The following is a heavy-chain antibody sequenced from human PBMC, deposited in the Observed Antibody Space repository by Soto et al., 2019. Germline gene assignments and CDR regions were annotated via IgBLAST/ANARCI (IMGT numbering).Heavy chain of an antibody. CDR3: ARETSYDFWSGPQTMDV. CDR1: GFTFSSDV. D-gene: IGHD3-3*01. V-gene: IGHV3-33*01. J-gene: IGHJ6*02. Sequence: QVQLVESGGGVVQPGTSLRLSCAPYGFTFSSDVMHWVRQAPGKGLEWVAVVHYDGTKKYYADSVRGRFTISRDNSENILYSQMNSLRPDDTAVYFCARETSYDFWSGPQTMDVWGQGTTVTVSS. CDR2: VHYDGTKK.